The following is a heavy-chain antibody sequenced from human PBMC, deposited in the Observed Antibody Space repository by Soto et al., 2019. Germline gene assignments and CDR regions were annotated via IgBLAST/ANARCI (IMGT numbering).Heavy chain of an antibody. CDR3: ARYSSSWYWFDP. CDR1: GYTFTSYG. V-gene: IGHV1-18*01. Sequence: ASVKVSCKASGYTFTSYGISWVRQAPGQGLEWMGWISAYNGNTNYAQKLQGRVTMTTDTSTSTAYMELRSLRSDDTVVYYCARYSSSWYWFDPWGQGTLVTVSS. J-gene: IGHJ5*02. CDR2: ISAYNGNT. D-gene: IGHD6-13*01.